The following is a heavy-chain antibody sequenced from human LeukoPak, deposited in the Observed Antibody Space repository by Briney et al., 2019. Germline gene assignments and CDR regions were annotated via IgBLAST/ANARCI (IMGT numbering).Heavy chain of an antibody. CDR3: ASHVLLWFGELSRETRAWFDN. D-gene: IGHD3-10*01. CDR2: IYYSGST. V-gene: IGHV4-39*01. CDR1: GGSISSSSYY. Sequence: SETLSLTCTVSGGSISSSSYYWGWIRQPPGKGLEWIGSIYYSGSTYYNPSLKSRVTISVDTSKNQFSLKLSSVTAADTAVYYCASHVLLWFGELSRETRAWFDNWGQGTLVTVSS. J-gene: IGHJ4*02.